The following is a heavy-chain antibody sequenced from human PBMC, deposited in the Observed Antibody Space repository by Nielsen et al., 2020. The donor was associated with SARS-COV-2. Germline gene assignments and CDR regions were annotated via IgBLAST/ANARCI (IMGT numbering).Heavy chain of an antibody. CDR3: ARAGITIFGVVIGEDYYYYGMDV. D-gene: IGHD3-3*01. V-gene: IGHV1-8*01. Sequence: ASVKVFCKASGYTFTSYDINWVRQATGQGLEWMGWMNPNSGNTGYAQKFQGRVTMTRNTSISTAYMELSSLRSEDTAVYYCARAGITIFGVVIGEDYYYYGMDVWGQGTTVTVSS. CDR2: MNPNSGNT. J-gene: IGHJ6*02. CDR1: GYTFTSYD.